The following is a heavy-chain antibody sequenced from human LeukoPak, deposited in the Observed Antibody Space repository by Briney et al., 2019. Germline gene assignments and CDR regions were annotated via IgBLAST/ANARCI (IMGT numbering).Heavy chain of an antibody. CDR1: GGSISSGSYY. CDR2: IYTSGGT. CDR3: ARAGDSSGYPSDY. V-gene: IGHV4-61*02. D-gene: IGHD3-22*01. Sequence: SETLSLTCTVSGGSISSGSYYWSWIRQPAGKGLERIGRIYTSGGTNYNPSLKSRVTISVDTSKNQFSLKLSSVTAADTAVYYCARAGDSSGYPSDYWGQGTLVTVSS. J-gene: IGHJ4*02.